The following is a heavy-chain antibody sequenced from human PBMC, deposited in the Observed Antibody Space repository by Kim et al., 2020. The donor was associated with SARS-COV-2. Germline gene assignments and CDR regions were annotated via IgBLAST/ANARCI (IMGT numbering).Heavy chain of an antibody. CDR1: GFTFSSYA. J-gene: IGHJ4*02. Sequence: GGSLRLSCASSGFTFSSYAMSWVRQAPGKGLEWVSAISGSGGSTYYADSVKGRFTISRDNSKNTLYLQMNSLRAEDTAVYYCAKWGSSGYYQKSYFDYWGQGTLVTVSS. CDR2: ISGSGGST. V-gene: IGHV3-23*01. CDR3: AKWGSSGYYQKSYFDY. D-gene: IGHD3-22*01.